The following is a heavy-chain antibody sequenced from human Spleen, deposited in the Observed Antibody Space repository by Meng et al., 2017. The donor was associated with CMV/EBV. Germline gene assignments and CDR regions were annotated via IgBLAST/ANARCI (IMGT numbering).Heavy chain of an antibody. V-gene: IGHV3-30*03. J-gene: IGHJ4*02. D-gene: IGHD6-13*01. Sequence: GESLKISCAASGFSFSSYGMHWVRQAPGKGLEWVAVISYDGSNEYYSDSVKGRFTVSRDNSKNTVYVQMNVLRAEDTAVYYCARELHSSSWFYLDHWGQGTLVTVSS. CDR2: ISYDGSNE. CDR1: GFSFSSYG. CDR3: ARELHSSSWFYLDH.